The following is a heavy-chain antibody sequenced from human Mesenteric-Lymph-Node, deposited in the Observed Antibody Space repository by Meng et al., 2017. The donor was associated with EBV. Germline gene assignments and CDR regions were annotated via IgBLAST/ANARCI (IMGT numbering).Heavy chain of an antibody. CDR3: ARVSEISGTWLDC. CDR2: VFHIGST. V-gene: IGHV4-4*02. D-gene: IGHD1-7*01. J-gene: IGHJ1*01. CDR1: GGSISGNNW. Sequence: QVQLQEAGPGLVKPSGTLSLTCAVSGGSISGNNWWSWIRQPPGKGLEWIGEVFHIGSTNYNPSLKSRVTISLDKPKNQFSLKLTSVTAADTAVYFCARVSEISGTWLDCWGQGTLVTVAS.